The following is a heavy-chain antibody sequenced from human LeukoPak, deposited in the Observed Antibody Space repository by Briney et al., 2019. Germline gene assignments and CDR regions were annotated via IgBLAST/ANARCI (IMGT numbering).Heavy chain of an antibody. CDR2: ISYDGSNK. CDR3: ARVGYSSSDGNEYPDY. J-gene: IGHJ4*02. D-gene: IGHD6-6*01. Sequence: GRSLRLSCAASGFTFSSYAMHWVRQAPGKGLEWVAVISYDGSNKYYADSVKGRFTISRDNSKNTLYLQMNSLRAEDTAVYYCARVGYSSSDGNEYPDYWGQGALVTVSS. V-gene: IGHV3-30*01. CDR1: GFTFSSYA.